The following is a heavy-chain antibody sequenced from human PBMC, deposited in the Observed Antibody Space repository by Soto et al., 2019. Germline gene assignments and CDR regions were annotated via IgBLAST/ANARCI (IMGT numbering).Heavy chain of an antibody. CDR3: ARESGRSKTTLITIFGVDV. CDR2: INPSGGST. V-gene: IGHV1-46*01. D-gene: IGHD3-3*01. Sequence: ASVKVSCKASGYTFTSYYMHWVRQAPGQGLEWMGIINPSGGSTSYAQKFQGRVTMTRDTSTSTVYMELSSLRSEDTAVYYCARESGRSKTTLITIFGVDVWGQGTTVTVSS. CDR1: GYTFTSYY. J-gene: IGHJ6*02.